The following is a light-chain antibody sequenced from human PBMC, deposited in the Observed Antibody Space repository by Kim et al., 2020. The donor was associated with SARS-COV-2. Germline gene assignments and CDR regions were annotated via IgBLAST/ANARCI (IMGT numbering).Light chain of an antibody. CDR2: ENN. Sequence: GKTRTISSSPSSGAIAGSYLQWYQQRPASAPTTVIYENNQRPSGVSDRFSGSIDSSSNSASLTISGLKTEDEADFYCQSYDSSTVVFGGGTQLTVL. J-gene: IGLJ2*01. CDR1: SGAIAGSY. CDR3: QSYDSSTVV. V-gene: IGLV6-57*03.